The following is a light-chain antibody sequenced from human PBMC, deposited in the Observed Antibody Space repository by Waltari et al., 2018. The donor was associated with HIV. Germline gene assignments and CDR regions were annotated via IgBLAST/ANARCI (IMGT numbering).Light chain of an antibody. J-gene: IGKJ5*01. CDR1: HDVGSW. CDR2: GAS. CDR3: QQANNCPMT. V-gene: IGKV1-12*01. Sequence: DIQLRQSPSSVPASAGDRVTTTCRASHDVGSWLAWYQQKPGKPPKLLIYGASNLESGVPSRFRGSGSGTDFSLTISSLQPEDYATYYCQQANNCPMTFGQGTRLQI.